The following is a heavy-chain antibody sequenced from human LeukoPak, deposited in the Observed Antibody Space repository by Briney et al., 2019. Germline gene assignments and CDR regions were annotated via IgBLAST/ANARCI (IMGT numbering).Heavy chain of an antibody. J-gene: IGHJ3*02. Sequence: GASVKVSCKASGYTFTNFGISWVRQAPGQGLEWMGWITPYNGNTNYAQKLQGRVTLTTDTSTSTAYMELRSLRSDDTAVYYCARDMNYYDILTGYPQPDAFDIWGQGTMVTVSS. CDR3: ARDMNYYDILTGYPQPDAFDI. V-gene: IGHV1-18*01. CDR1: GYTFTNFG. CDR2: ITPYNGNT. D-gene: IGHD3-9*01.